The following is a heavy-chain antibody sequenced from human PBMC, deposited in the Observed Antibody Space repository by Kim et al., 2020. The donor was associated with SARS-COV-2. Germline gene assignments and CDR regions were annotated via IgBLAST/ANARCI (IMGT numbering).Heavy chain of an antibody. CDR3: AREGSGSYNWLDP. CDR2: INGGNGNT. J-gene: IGHJ5*02. Sequence: ASVKVSCKASGYTFDTFSLYWLRQAPGQRFEWMGWINGGNGNTRYSQNFQGRVTFTRGTSATTAYMELTSLTFKDTAVYYCAREGSGSYNWLDPRGQGTL. V-gene: IGHV1-3*01. CDR1: GYTFDTFS. D-gene: IGHD3-10*01.